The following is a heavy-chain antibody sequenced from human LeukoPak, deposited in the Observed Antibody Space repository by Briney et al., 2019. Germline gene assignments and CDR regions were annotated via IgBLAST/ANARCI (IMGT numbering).Heavy chain of an antibody. CDR3: AKAPVTSCRGAYCYPFDS. D-gene: IGHD2-21*01. CDR1: GFTFSSYE. J-gene: IGHJ4*02. V-gene: IGHV3-23*01. Sequence: GGSLRLSCAASGFTFSSYEMNWVRQAPGKGLEWVSAISGSGGGTYHADSVRGRFTISRDNSKNTLYLQMNSLRAEDAAVYFCAKAPVTSCRGAYCYPFDSWGQGTLVTVSS. CDR2: ISGSGGGT.